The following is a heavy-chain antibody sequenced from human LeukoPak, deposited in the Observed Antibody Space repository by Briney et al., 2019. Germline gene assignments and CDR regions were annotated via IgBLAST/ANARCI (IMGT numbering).Heavy chain of an antibody. Sequence: PGGSLRLSCAASGFTFSSYGRHWVRQAPGKGLEWVAFIRYDGSNKYYADSVKGRFTISRDNSKNTLYLQMNSLRAEDTAVYYCAKDLDSSSPFDYWGQGTLVTASS. CDR1: GFTFSSYG. V-gene: IGHV3-30*02. CDR2: IRYDGSNK. D-gene: IGHD6-6*01. J-gene: IGHJ4*02. CDR3: AKDLDSSSPFDY.